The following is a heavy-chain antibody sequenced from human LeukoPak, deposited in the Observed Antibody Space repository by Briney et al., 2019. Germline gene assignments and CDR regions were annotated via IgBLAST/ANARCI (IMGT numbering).Heavy chain of an antibody. Sequence: GGSLRLSCAASGFTFSSDAMSWVRQAPGKGLEWVSAISGSGGSTYYADSVKGRFTISRDNSKNTLYLQMNSLRAEDTAVYYCAKDSPYAYYGSGSYWDYWGQGTLVTVSS. D-gene: IGHD3-10*01. CDR3: AKDSPYAYYGSGSYWDY. V-gene: IGHV3-23*01. CDR2: ISGSGGST. CDR1: GFTFSSDA. J-gene: IGHJ4*02.